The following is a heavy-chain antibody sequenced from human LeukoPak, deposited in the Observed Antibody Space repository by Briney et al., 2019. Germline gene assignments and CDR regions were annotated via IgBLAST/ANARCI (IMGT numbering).Heavy chain of an antibody. D-gene: IGHD5-24*01. CDR1: GGSFSGYY. CDR2: INHSGST. CDR3: ARHRRWLQLVGTYYYMDV. Sequence: SETLSLTCAVYGGSFSGYYWSWIRQPPGKGLEWIGEINHSGSTNYNPSLKSRVTISVDTSKNQFSLKLSSVTAADTAVYYCARHRRWLQLVGTYYYMDVWGKGTTVTISS. V-gene: IGHV4-34*01. J-gene: IGHJ6*03.